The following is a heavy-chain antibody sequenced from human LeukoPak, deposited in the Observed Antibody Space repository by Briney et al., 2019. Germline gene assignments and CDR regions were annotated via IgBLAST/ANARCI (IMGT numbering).Heavy chain of an antibody. CDR2: INPNSGGT. Sequence: GASVKVSCKASGYTFTGYYMRWVRQAPGQGLEWMGWINPNSGGTNYAQKFQGWVTMTRDTSISTAYMELSRLRSDDTAVYYCARSVGGASVDYWGQGTLVTVSS. V-gene: IGHV1-2*04. J-gene: IGHJ4*02. CDR1: GYTFTGYY. CDR3: ARSVGGASVDY. D-gene: IGHD3-16*01.